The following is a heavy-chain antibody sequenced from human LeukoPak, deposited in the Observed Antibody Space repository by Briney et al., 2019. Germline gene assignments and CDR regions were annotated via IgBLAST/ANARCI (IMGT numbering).Heavy chain of an antibody. CDR3: ARQDALGKFPPPYYLDV. CDR2: ISETGST. Sequence: SETLTLTCAVSGGSIRSYNWNWIRQPPGKGLEWIGYISETGSTNYNSSLENRVTLSLDTSKSQISLNLRSATVADTAVYYCARQDALGKFPPPYYLDVWGKGTTVIVS. V-gene: IGHV4-59*08. D-gene: IGHD1-26*01. J-gene: IGHJ6*03. CDR1: GGSIRSYN.